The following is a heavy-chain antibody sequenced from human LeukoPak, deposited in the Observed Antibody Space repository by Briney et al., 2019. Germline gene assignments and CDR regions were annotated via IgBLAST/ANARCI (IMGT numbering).Heavy chain of an antibody. CDR1: GGPITSYY. CDR3: VRSPIGAAFDA. Sequence: SETLSLTCIVSGGPITSYYWSWIRQPAGKGLEWIGRIYSTGSTNYNPSLESRVTMSVDLSKRQFSLKLNSVTAADTATCYCVRSPIGAAFDAWGPGTRVTVSS. CDR2: IYSTGST. D-gene: IGHD4/OR15-4a*01. V-gene: IGHV4-4*07. J-gene: IGHJ3*01.